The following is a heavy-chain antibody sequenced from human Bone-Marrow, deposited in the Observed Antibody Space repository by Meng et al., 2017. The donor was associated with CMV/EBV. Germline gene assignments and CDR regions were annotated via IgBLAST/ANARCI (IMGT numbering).Heavy chain of an antibody. J-gene: IGHJ4*02. CDR3: ARDFRRDNWYEGYYFEF. CDR2: ISSSGTTI. D-gene: IGHD1-20*01. CDR1: GFTFSSSE. V-gene: IGHV3-48*03. Sequence: GGSLRLSCAASGFTFSSSEMNWVRQAPGKGLEWVSYISSSGTTIFYADSVKGRFTSSRDNAKNSLYLQMNSLRAEDTAVYYCARDFRRDNWYEGYYFEFWGQGTLVTVSS.